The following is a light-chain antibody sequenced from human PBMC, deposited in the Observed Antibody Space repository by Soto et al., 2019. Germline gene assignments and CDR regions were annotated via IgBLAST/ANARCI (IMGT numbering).Light chain of an antibody. CDR2: DAS. Sequence: IQMTQSPSTLSASVGYRVTITCRASENIKNWLAWYQQTAGKAPKVLISDASRLEAGVPSRFSGSGYGTDFNLTITSLQTDDFGTYYCQQYDVHPKTFGQGTKVDIK. J-gene: IGKJ1*01. CDR1: ENIKNW. V-gene: IGKV1-5*01. CDR3: QQYDVHPKT.